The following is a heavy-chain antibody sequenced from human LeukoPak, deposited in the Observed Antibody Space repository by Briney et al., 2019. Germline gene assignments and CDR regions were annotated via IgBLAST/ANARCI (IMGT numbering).Heavy chain of an antibody. Sequence: GGSLRLSCAASGFTFSSYWMNWARQAPGKGLEWVASINHNGNVNYYVDSVKGRFTISRDNAKNSLYLQMNSLRAEDTALYYCAKDGGYDILTGAFDYWGQGTLVTVSS. J-gene: IGHJ4*02. CDR3: AKDGGYDILTGAFDY. CDR1: GFTFSSYW. V-gene: IGHV3-7*03. D-gene: IGHD3-9*01. CDR2: INHNGNVN.